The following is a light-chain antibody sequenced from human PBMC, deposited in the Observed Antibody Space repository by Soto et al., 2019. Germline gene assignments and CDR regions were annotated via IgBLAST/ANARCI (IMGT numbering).Light chain of an antibody. CDR1: QSVISN. Sequence: EIVMTQSPVTLSVSPGERATLSCRASQSVISNLACYQQKPGQAPRLLIYGASTRATGIPARFSGSGSGTEFTLTISSLLSEYFAVYYCQQYINWPPYTFGQGTKLEIK. J-gene: IGKJ2*01. CDR3: QQYINWPPYT. V-gene: IGKV3-15*01. CDR2: GAS.